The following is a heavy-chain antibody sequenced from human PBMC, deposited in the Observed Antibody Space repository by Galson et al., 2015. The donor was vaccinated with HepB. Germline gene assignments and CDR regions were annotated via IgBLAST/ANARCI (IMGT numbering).Heavy chain of an antibody. V-gene: IGHV3-11*06. D-gene: IGHD6-13*01. J-gene: IGHJ4*02. CDR2: ISSSSSYT. CDR1: GFTFSDYY. CDR3: ARDATPYSSSQNYFDY. Sequence: SLRLSCAASGFTFSDYYMSWLRQAPGKGLEWVSYISSSSSYTNYADSVKGRFTISRDNAKNSLYLQMNSLRAEDTAVYYCARDATPYSSSQNYFDYWGQGTLVTVSS.